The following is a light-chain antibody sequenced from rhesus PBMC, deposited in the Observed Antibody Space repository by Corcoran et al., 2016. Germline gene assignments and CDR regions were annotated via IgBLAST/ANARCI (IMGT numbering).Light chain of an antibody. CDR1: QSLVHSDGNTY. CDR2: KVS. J-gene: IGKJ3*01. V-gene: IGKV2-62*02. Sequence: DVVMTQSPLSLPITPGQPASISCRSSQSLVHSDGNTYLSWYQQKPGQPPRLLIYKVSNRYSGVPDRFSGSGAGTDFTLKISRVEAEDVGVYYCGQGTKVPPVTFGPGTKLDIK. CDR3: GQGTKVPPVT.